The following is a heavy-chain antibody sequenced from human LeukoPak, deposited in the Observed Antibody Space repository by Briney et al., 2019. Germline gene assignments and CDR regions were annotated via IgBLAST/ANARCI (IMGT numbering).Heavy chain of an antibody. Sequence: GGSLRLSCTVSGFTVSSNSMSWVRQAPGKGLEWVSGISWNSGSIGYADSVKGRFTISRDNAKNSLYLQMNSLRAEDTALYYCARAHSSGWYPQPYHFDYWGQGTLVTVSS. CDR3: ARAHSSGWYPQPYHFDY. D-gene: IGHD6-19*01. CDR2: ISWNSGSI. CDR1: GFTVSSNS. J-gene: IGHJ4*02. V-gene: IGHV3-9*01.